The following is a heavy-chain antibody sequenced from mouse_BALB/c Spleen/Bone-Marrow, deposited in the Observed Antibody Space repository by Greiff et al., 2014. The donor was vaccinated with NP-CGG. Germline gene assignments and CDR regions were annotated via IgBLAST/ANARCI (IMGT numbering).Heavy chain of an antibody. J-gene: IGHJ3*01. CDR2: IDPASGNT. CDR3: AHDAPFTY. V-gene: IGHV14-3*02. D-gene: IGHD2-3*01. CDR1: GFNIKDTF. Sequence: EVQLQQSGADLVKSGASVKLSCTTSGFNIKDTFMHWVKQRPEQGLEWIGRIDPASGNTKYDLKFQGKATITADTSSNKVSLQLSGLTSEDTAVYYCAHDAPFTYWGQGTLVTVSA.